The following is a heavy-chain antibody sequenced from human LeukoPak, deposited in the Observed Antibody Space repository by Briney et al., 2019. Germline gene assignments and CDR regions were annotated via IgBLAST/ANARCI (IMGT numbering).Heavy chain of an antibody. D-gene: IGHD3-22*01. CDR1: GFTFDDYA. CDR3: AKDMGYYDSSGYSALFDY. CDR2: ISGNSGSI. J-gene: IGHJ4*02. Sequence: GGSLRLSCAASGFTFDDYAMHWVRQAPGKGLEWVSGISGNSGSIGYADSVKGRFTISRDNAKNSLYLQMNSLRAEDTALYYCAKDMGYYDSSGYSALFDYWGQGTLVTVSS. V-gene: IGHV3-9*01.